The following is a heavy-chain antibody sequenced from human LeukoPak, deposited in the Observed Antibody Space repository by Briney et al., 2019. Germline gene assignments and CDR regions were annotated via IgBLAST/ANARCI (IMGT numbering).Heavy chain of an antibody. CDR1: GFTVSSNY. V-gene: IGHV3-53*01. Sequence: GGSLRLSCAASGFTVSSNYMSWVRQAPGKGLEWVSVIYSGGSTYYADSVKGRFTISRDNSKNTLYLQMNSLRAEDTAVYYCARPKKDWFWGMGVWGQGTTVTVSS. D-gene: IGHD3/OR15-3a*01. CDR2: IYSGGST. J-gene: IGHJ6*02. CDR3: ARPKKDWFWGMGV.